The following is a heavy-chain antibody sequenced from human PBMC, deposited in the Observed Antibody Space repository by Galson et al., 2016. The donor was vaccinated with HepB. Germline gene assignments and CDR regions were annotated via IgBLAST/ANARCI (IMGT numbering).Heavy chain of an antibody. D-gene: IGHD3-10*01. CDR2: INPNSGGT. CDR1: GYTFTDYF. V-gene: IGHV1-2*02. Sequence: SCKASGYTFTDYFMHWVRQAPGQGLEWMGWINPNSGGTNYAQKFQGRVTMTRGTSISTAYMELIRLRSDDTAVNYCARDMVRGVRTPDYWGQGTLVTVSS. CDR3: ARDMVRGVRTPDY. J-gene: IGHJ4*02.